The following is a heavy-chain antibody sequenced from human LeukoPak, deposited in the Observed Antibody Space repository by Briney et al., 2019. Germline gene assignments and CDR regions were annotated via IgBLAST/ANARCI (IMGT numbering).Heavy chain of an antibody. V-gene: IGHV3-74*01. CDR1: GFTLSSYW. J-gene: IGHJ4*02. Sequence: PGGSLRLSCAASGFTLSSYWMHWVRQAPGKGLVWVSRINSDGSNTRHADSVKGRFTVSRDSAKNTLYLQMNSLRAEDTAVYYCAKQGYWGQGTLVTVSS. CDR3: AKQGY. D-gene: IGHD1/OR15-1a*01. CDR2: INSDGSNT.